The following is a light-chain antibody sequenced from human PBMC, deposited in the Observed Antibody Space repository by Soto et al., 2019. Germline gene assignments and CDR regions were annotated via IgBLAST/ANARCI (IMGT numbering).Light chain of an antibody. V-gene: IGKV3-20*01. CDR1: QSVDTRR. J-gene: IGKJ1*01. CDR2: AAS. CDR3: QQFVKSSWT. Sequence: EIVLTQSPGTLSLSPGERGTLSCRASQSVDTRRFAWYQQKPGQAPRLLIYAASFRATGTPDRFTGSGSGRDFTLTITRLEPEDVAVYYCQQFVKSSWTFGQGTKVDIK.